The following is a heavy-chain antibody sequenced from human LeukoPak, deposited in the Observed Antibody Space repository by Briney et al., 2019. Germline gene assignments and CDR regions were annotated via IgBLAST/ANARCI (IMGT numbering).Heavy chain of an antibody. CDR3: AKGGLNWNYYYY. V-gene: IGHV3-23*01. CDR1: GFTFSSYA. Sequence: GGSLRLSXAASGFTFSSYAMSWVRQAPGKGLEWVSAISGSGGSSDYADSVKGRFTISRDNSKNTLYLQMNSLRAEDTAVYYCAKGGLNWNYYYYWGQGTLVTVSS. J-gene: IGHJ4*02. CDR2: ISGSGGSS. D-gene: IGHD1-1*01.